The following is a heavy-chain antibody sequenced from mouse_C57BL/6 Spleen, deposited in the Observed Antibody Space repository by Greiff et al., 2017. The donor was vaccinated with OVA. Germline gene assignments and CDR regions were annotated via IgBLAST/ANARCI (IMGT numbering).Heavy chain of an antibody. J-gene: IGHJ3*01. D-gene: IGHD2-2*01. CDR3: ARNGYDGDWFAY. V-gene: IGHV1-76*01. Sequence: VQLQESGAELVRPGASVKLSCKASGYTFTDYYINWVKQRPGQGLEWIARIYPGSGNTYYNEKFKGKATLTAEKSSSTAYMQLSSLTSEDSAVYFCARNGYDGDWFAYWGQGTLVTVSA. CDR2: IYPGSGNT. CDR1: GYTFTDYY.